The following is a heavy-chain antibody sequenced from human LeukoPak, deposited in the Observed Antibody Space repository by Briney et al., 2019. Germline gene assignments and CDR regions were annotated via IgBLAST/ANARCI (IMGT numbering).Heavy chain of an antibody. J-gene: IGHJ4*02. D-gene: IGHD3-3*01. Sequence: SETLSLTCTVSGGSISISSYYWGWIRQPPGKGLEWIGSIYYSGSTYYNPSLKSRVTISVDTSKNQFSLKLSSVTAADTAVYYCARHQRGIAIFGVVLPFDYWGQGTLVTVSS. CDR1: GGSISISSYY. CDR3: ARHQRGIAIFGVVLPFDY. V-gene: IGHV4-39*01. CDR2: IYYSGST.